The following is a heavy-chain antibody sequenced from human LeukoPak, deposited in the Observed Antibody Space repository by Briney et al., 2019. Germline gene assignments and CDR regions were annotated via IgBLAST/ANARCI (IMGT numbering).Heavy chain of an antibody. J-gene: IGHJ4*02. CDR1: LDSTTSNF. Sequence: SETLSLTCTVSLDSTTSNFWSWVRQPPGKGLEWIGEIHRSGSPNYNPSLQSRVTISIDRSRNQIALELSSVTAADTAVYYCARGSIVLMVYREAFDYWGQGTLVTVSS. CDR2: IHRSGSP. CDR3: ARGSIVLMVYREAFDY. D-gene: IGHD2-8*01. V-gene: IGHV4-4*02.